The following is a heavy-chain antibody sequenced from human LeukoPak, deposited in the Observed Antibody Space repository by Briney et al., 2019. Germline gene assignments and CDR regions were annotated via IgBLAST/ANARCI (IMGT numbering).Heavy chain of an antibody. V-gene: IGHV3-30*04. Sequence: GGSLRLSCAASGFTFSSYTMHWVRQAPGKGLEWVAVISYDGSDKYYADSVKGRFTISRDNSKNTLYLQVNSLRAEDTAVFCCARNSPFDFWGQGTLVTVSS. CDR2: ISYDGSDK. CDR3: ARNSPFDF. CDR1: GFTFSSYT. J-gene: IGHJ4*02.